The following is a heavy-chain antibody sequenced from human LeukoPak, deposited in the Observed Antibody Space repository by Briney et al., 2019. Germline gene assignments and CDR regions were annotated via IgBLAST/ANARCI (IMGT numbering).Heavy chain of an antibody. CDR2: ISGSGGGT. V-gene: IGHV3-23*01. Sequence: GGSLRLSCAASGFTFSSYAMSWVRQAPGKGLEWVSAISGSGGGTEYADSVKGRFTISRDNSKNTLYLQMNSVRAEDTAVYYCANVKHYDYGLDIWGQGTTVTVSS. CDR3: ANVKHYDYGLDI. CDR1: GFTFSSYA. J-gene: IGHJ6*02.